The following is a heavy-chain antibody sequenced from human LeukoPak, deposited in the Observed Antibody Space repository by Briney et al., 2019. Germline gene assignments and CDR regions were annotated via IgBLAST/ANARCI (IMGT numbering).Heavy chain of an antibody. CDR2: IRSKAYGCTT. CDR1: GFTFGDYA. Sequence: PGGSLRLSCTASGFTFGDYAMSWVRQAPGKGLEWVGFIRSKAYGCTTEYAASVKGRFTISRDDSKSIAYLQMNSLKTEETAVYYCTRLRFLEWLFPDYWGQGTLVTVSS. D-gene: IGHD3-3*01. CDR3: TRLRFLEWLFPDY. V-gene: IGHV3-49*04. J-gene: IGHJ4*02.